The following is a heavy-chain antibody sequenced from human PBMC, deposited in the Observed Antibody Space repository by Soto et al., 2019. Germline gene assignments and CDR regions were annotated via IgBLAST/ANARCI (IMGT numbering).Heavy chain of an antibody. V-gene: IGHV3-64D*06. CDR3: VKGYSSSWYVWFDY. J-gene: IGHJ4*02. D-gene: IGHD6-13*01. Sequence: PGWSLRLSCLASGFTFSKSSMHLVRQAPGKGLEYVSAISSSGGSTYYADSVKGRFTISRDNSKNTLYLQMSSLRVEDAAVYYCVKGYSSSWYVWFDYWGQGTLVTV. CDR1: GFTFSKSS. CDR2: ISSSGGST.